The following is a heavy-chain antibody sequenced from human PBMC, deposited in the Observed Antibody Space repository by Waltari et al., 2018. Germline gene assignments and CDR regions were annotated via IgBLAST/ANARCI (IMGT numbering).Heavy chain of an antibody. CDR1: GFTFGDYA. D-gene: IGHD2-8*01. CDR3: TRVPTGCTNGVCYYYYYMDV. Sequence: EVQLVESGGGLVQPGRSLRLSCTASGFTFGDYAMSWVRQAPGQGLEWVGFIRSKAYGGTTEYAASVKGRFTISRDDSKSIAYLQMNSLKTEDTAVYYCTRVPTGCTNGVCYYYYYMDVWGKGTTVTVSS. CDR2: IRSKAYGGTT. V-gene: IGHV3-49*04. J-gene: IGHJ6*03.